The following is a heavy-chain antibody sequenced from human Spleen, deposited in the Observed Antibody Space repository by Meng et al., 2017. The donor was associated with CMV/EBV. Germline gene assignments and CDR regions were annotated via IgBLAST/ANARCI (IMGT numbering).Heavy chain of an antibody. D-gene: IGHD3-10*01. CDR1: GGSFSGYY. CDR3: ARGRSGSHLDY. Sequence: GQLQQWGTGLLKPSETLSLTCAVYGGSFSGYYWSWIRQPPGKGLEWIGEINHSGSTNYNPSLKSRVTISVDTSKNQFSLKLSSVTAADTAVYYCARGRSGSHLDYWGQGTLVTVSS. CDR2: INHSGST. V-gene: IGHV4-34*01. J-gene: IGHJ4*02.